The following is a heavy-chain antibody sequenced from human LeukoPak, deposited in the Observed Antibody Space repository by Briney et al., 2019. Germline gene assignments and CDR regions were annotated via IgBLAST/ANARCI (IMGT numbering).Heavy chain of an antibody. V-gene: IGHV3-30*18. CDR3: AKAGYCSSTSCHLYYYYYMDV. Sequence: GRSLRLSCVASGFTFSSYGMHWVRQVPGKGLEWVAVIWSGGSNKYYADSVKGRFTISRDNSKNTLYLQMNSLRAEDTAVYYCAKAGYCSSTSCHLYYYYYMDVWGKGTTVTVSS. CDR1: GFTFSSYG. D-gene: IGHD2-2*01. J-gene: IGHJ6*03. CDR2: IWSGGSNK.